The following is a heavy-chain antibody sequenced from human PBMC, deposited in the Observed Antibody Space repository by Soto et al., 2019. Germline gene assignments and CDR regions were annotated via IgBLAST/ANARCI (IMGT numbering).Heavy chain of an antibody. J-gene: IGHJ5*02. CDR3: AHRHPSSWSSGEHWFDP. CDR2: IYWNDDK. CDR1: GFSLSTSGVG. Sequence: SGPTLVNPTQTLTLTCTFSGFSLSTSGVGVGWIRQPPGKALEWLALIYWNDDKYYSPSLTSRLTITKDTSKNQVVLTMTNMDPVDTATYYCAHRHPSSWSSGEHWFDPWGQGTLVTVSS. D-gene: IGHD6-13*01. V-gene: IGHV2-5*01.